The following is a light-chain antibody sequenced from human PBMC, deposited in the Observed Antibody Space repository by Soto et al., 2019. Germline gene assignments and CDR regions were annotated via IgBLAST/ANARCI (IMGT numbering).Light chain of an antibody. J-gene: IGLJ1*01. V-gene: IGLV2-14*01. Sequence: QSALTQPASVSGSPGQSITISCTGTSSDVGGYNYVSWYQQHPGKAPKLMIYDVSDRPSGVSNRFSGSKSGTTASLTISGLQAEDEADYYCSSYTSSSTPWVFGTGTKVTVL. CDR3: SSYTSSSTPWV. CDR2: DVS. CDR1: SSDVGGYNY.